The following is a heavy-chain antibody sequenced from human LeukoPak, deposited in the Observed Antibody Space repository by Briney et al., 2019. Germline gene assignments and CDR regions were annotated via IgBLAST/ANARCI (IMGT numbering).Heavy chain of an antibody. CDR1: GFTFSSYA. Sequence: WGSLRLSCAASGFTFSSYAMSWVRQAPGKGLEWVSAISGSGGSTYYADSVKGRFTISRDNSKNTLYLQMNSLRAEDTAVYYCARGSYYYDSSGYYFRPYDYWGQGTLVTVSS. CDR2: ISGSGGST. CDR3: ARGSYYYDSSGYYFRPYDY. J-gene: IGHJ4*02. D-gene: IGHD3-22*01. V-gene: IGHV3-23*01.